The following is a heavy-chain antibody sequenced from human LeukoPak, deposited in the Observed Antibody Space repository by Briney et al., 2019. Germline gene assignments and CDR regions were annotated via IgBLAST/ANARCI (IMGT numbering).Heavy chain of an antibody. CDR3: ARGGVAGIWPYYYYYMDV. CDR2: IYTSGST. Sequence: NPSETLSLTCTVSGGSISSYYWSWIRQPAGKGLEWIGRIYTSGSTNYNPSLKSRVTMSVDTSKNQFSLKLSSVTAADTAVYYCARGGVAGIWPYYYYYMDVWGKGTTVTISS. CDR1: GGSISSYY. J-gene: IGHJ6*03. V-gene: IGHV4-4*07. D-gene: IGHD6-19*01.